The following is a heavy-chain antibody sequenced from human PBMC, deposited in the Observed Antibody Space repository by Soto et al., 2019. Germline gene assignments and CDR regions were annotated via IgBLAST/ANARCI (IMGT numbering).Heavy chain of an antibody. V-gene: IGHV3-30-3*01. CDR3: ARAIRAGNLLDY. CDR2: ISYDGSNK. D-gene: IGHD6-19*01. CDR1: GFTSSSYA. Sequence: GGSLRLSSAASGFTSSSYAMHWVRQAPGKGLEWVAVISYDGSNKYYADSVKGRFTISRDNSKNTLYLQMNSLRAEDTAVYYCARAIRAGNLLDYWGQGTLVTVSS. J-gene: IGHJ4*02.